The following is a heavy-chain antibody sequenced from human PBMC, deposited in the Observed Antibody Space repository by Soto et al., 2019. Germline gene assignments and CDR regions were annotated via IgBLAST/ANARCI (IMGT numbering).Heavy chain of an antibody. V-gene: IGHV1-18*04. D-gene: IGHD6-13*01. CDR1: NYTFTSFG. CDR3: ERGGMYGSSLRWFVP. CDR2: ISGFNGNT. J-gene: IGHJ5*02. Sequence: QVQLVQSGAEVKKPGASVKVSCKASNYTFTSFGIHWVRQDPGQGLEWMGWISGFNGNTNYAQNIQGRVTMTIDTSKRTAYMELRSLEPDDTGLYYCERGGMYGSSLRWFVPWGQGTLVTVSS.